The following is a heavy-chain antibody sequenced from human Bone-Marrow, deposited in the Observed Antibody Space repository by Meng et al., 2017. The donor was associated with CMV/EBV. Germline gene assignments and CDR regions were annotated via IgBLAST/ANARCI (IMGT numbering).Heavy chain of an antibody. CDR1: GFTFSDYY. CDR3: ARVRTSCSGGSCYYGRVDY. CDR2: ISSSGSTI. V-gene: IGHV3-11*04. Sequence: LSLTCAASGFTFSDYYMSWIRQAPGKGLEWVSYISSSGSTIYYADSLKDRFTISRDNAKNSLYLQMNSLRAEDTAVYYCARVRTSCSGGSCYYGRVDYWGQGTVVTVSS. J-gene: IGHJ4*02. D-gene: IGHD2-15*01.